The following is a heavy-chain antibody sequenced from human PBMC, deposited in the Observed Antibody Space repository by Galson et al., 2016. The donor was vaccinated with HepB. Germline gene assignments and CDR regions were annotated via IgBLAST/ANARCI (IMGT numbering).Heavy chain of an antibody. Sequence: SLRLSCAASGFIFSSHSMSWVRQAPGKGLEWVAFIGVINDVYYADSVRGRFTISRDDAKNSLYLQINSLRDEDTAVYYCAKDLTGRYTIDYWGQGTLVTVSS. CDR1: GFIFSSHS. D-gene: IGHD3-10*01. V-gene: IGHV3-48*02. CDR2: IGVINDV. CDR3: AKDLTGRYTIDY. J-gene: IGHJ4*02.